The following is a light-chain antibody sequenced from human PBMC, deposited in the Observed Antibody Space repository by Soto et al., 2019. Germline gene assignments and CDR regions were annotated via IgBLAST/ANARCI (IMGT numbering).Light chain of an antibody. Sequence: QSVLTQPPSASGTPGQGVTISCSGSTSNIGRNTVNWYQHLPGTAPKLLIYSNHQRPSGVPDRFSGSKSGTSASLVISGLQSEDEADYYCAAWDDSLNGLYVFGTGTQLTVL. CDR3: AAWDDSLNGLYV. CDR2: SNH. V-gene: IGLV1-44*01. J-gene: IGLJ1*01. CDR1: TSNIGRNT.